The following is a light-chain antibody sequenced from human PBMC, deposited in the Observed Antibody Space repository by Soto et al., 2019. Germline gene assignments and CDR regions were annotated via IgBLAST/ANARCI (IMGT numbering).Light chain of an antibody. CDR3: QTWGTGIVV. Sequence: QLVLTQSPSASASLGASVKLTCTLSSGHNNYAIAWHQQQPEKGHRYLMKLNSDGSHSKGDGIPDRFSGSSSGTERYLTISSLQSEDEDDYYCQTWGTGIVVFGGGTKLTVL. CDR2: LNSDGSH. CDR1: SGHNNYA. J-gene: IGLJ2*01. V-gene: IGLV4-69*01.